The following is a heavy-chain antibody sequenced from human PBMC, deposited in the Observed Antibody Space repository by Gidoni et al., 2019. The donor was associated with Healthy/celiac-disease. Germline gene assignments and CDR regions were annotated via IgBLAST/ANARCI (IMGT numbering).Heavy chain of an antibody. CDR2: ISGSGGST. Sequence: EVQLLESGGGLVQPGGSLRLSCAASGFTFSSYAMSWVRQAPGKGLEWVSAISGSGGSTYYADSVKGRFTISRDNSKNTLYLQMNSLRAEDTAVYYCAKKGSPLELRVGPASTKGGYFDYWGQGTLVTVSS. CDR1: GFTFSSYA. D-gene: IGHD1-7*01. V-gene: IGHV3-23*01. J-gene: IGHJ4*02. CDR3: AKKGSPLELRVGPASTKGGYFDY.